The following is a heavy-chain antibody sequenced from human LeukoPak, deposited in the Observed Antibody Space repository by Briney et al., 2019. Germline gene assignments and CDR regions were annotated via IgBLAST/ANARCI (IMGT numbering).Heavy chain of an antibody. Sequence: ASVKVSCKASGYTFTGYYMHWVRQAPGQGLEWMGWINPNSGGTNYAQKFQGRVTMTRDTSISTAYMELSRLRSDDTAVYYCARVLSYTTAFDIWGQGTMVTVSS. CDR2: INPNSGGT. D-gene: IGHD1-26*01. CDR3: ARVLSYTTAFDI. CDR1: GYTFTGYY. J-gene: IGHJ3*02. V-gene: IGHV1-2*02.